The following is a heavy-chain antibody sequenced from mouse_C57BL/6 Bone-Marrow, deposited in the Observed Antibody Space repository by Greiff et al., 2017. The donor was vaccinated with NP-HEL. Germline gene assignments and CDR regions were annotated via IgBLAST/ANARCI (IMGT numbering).Heavy chain of an antibody. CDR3: AGYGENGYYFDY. V-gene: IGHV1-76*01. CDR2: IYPGSGNT. Sequence: QVQLQQSGAELVRPGASVKLSCKASGYTFTDYYINWVKQRPGQGLEWIARIYPGSGNTYYNEKFKGKATLTAEKSSSTAYMQLSSLTSEDSAVYFCAGYGENGYYFDYWGQGATLTVSS. J-gene: IGHJ2*01. CDR1: GYTFTDYY. D-gene: IGHD2-2*01.